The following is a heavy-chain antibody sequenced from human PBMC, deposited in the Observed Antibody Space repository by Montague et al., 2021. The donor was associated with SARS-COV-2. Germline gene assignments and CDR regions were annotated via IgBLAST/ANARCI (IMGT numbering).Heavy chain of an antibody. CDR1: GFTFSGYV. J-gene: IGHJ4*02. V-gene: IGHV3-30*04. CDR3: ARDLAVPGTTPHFDY. CDR2: MSHDGSNQ. D-gene: IGHD6-19*01. Sequence: SLRLSCATSGFTFSGYVMHWVRQAPGKGLEWVAIMSHDGSNQYYLNPAKGRFTISRDNSKNTLFLQMNSLTPEDTAIYYCARDLAVPGTTPHFDYWGRGTLVTVSS.